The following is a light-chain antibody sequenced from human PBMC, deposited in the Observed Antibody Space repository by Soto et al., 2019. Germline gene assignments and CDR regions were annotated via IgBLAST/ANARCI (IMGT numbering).Light chain of an antibody. CDR1: QDVTTN. CDR3: QQYGSSSIT. CDR2: GAS. V-gene: IGKV3-20*01. J-gene: IGKJ5*01. Sequence: TQFPGILSASPGEGVTLSCRAAQDVTTNFAWYQQKRGQAPRLLIYGASTRATGIPDRFSGSGSGTDFTLTISRLEPEDFAVYYCQQYGSSSITFGQGTRLEIK.